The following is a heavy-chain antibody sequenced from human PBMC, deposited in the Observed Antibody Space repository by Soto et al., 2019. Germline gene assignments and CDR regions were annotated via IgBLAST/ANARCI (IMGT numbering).Heavy chain of an antibody. J-gene: IGHJ4*02. V-gene: IGHV3-23*01. CDR1: GFTFSRYG. CDR2: ISGSGDNT. Sequence: EVQLSESGGGLVQPGGSLRLSCAAFGFTFSRYGMSWVRQAPGKGLEWVSAISGSGDNTYYADSVKGRFTISRDSSNNTLFLQMNSLRADDTALYFCVKLRLELLYLDSWGLGALVIVSS. CDR3: VKLRLELLYLDS. D-gene: IGHD1-7*01.